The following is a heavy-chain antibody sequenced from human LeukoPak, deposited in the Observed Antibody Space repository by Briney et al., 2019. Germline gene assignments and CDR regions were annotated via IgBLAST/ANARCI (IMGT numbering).Heavy chain of an antibody. V-gene: IGHV4-61*02. CDR1: GGSISSGSYY. CDR3: ARDLRAPLDFWSGYLGFDI. D-gene: IGHD3-3*01. J-gene: IGHJ3*02. CDR2: IYTSGST. Sequence: SETLSLTCTVSGGSISSGSYYWSWIRQPAGKGLEWIGRIYTSGSTNYNPSLKSRVTISVDTSKNQFSLKLSSVTAADTAVYYCARDLRAPLDFWSGYLGFDIWGRGTMVTVSS.